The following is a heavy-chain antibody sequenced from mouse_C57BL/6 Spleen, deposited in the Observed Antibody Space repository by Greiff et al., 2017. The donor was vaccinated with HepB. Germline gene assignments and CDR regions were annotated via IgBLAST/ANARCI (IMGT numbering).Heavy chain of an antibody. V-gene: IGHV5-17*01. Sequence: EVKVVESGGGLVKPGGSLKLSCAASGFTFSDYGMHWVRQAPEKGLEWVAYISSGSSTIYYADTVKGRFTISRDNAKNTLFLQMTRLRSEDTAMYYCAREGDGYAMDYWGQGTSVTVSS. CDR1: GFTFSDYG. CDR2: ISSGSSTI. CDR3: AREGDGYAMDY. J-gene: IGHJ4*01. D-gene: IGHD3-3*01.